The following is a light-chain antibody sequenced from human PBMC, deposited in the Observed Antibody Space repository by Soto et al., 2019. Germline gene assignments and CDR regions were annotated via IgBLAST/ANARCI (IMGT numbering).Light chain of an antibody. CDR1: SGGIASNY. CDR3: QSYDSSVVL. Sequence: NFMLTQPRSVSESPGETVTISCTRTSGGIASNYVQWYQQRPGSAPTIVIYEHNQRPSGVPDRFSGSTDGSSNSASLTISGLQTEDEADYYCQSYDSSVVLFGGGTKLTVL. CDR2: EHN. V-gene: IGLV6-57*04. J-gene: IGLJ2*01.